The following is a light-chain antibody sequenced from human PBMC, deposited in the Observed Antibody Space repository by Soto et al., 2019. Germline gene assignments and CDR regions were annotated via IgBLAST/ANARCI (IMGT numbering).Light chain of an antibody. V-gene: IGKV1-5*03. J-gene: IGKJ1*01. CDR1: QTISSW. CDR2: KAS. Sequence: DIQMTQSPSTLSGSVGDRVTITCRASQTISSWLAWYQQKPGKAPKLLIYKASTLKSGVPSSFSGSGSGTEFPLTISSLQPDEFATYYCQHYNSYSEAFDQGTKVELK. CDR3: QHYNSYSEA.